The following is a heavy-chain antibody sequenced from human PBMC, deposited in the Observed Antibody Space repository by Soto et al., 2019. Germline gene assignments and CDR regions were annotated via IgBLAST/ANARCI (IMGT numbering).Heavy chain of an antibody. CDR2: IWYDGSNK. J-gene: IGHJ4*02. CDR3: ARSSTSRGGFFDY. D-gene: IGHD2-2*01. Sequence: GGSLRLSCAASGFTFSSYGMHWVRQAPGKGLEWVAVIWYDGSNKYYADSVKGRFTISRDNSKNTLYLQMNSLRAEDTAVYYCARSSTSRGGFFDYWGQGTLVTVSS. V-gene: IGHV3-33*01. CDR1: GFTFSSYG.